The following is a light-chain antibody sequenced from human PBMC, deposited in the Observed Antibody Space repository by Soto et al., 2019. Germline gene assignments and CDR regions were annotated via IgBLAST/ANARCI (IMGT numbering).Light chain of an antibody. J-gene: IGLJ1*01. CDR1: ISDVGGYNY. V-gene: IGLV2-14*03. Sequence: QSALTQPASVSGSPGQSITISCTGTISDVGGYNYVSWYQQHPGKAPKLMIFDVSNRPSGVSNRFSGSKSGYTSSLTISGLQAEAEADYYYSSYTSSSTYVFGTGTKLTVL. CDR2: DVS. CDR3: SSYTSSSTYV.